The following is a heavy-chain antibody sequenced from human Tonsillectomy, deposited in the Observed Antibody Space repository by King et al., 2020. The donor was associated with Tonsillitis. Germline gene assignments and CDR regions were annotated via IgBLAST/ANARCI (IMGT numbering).Heavy chain of an antibody. V-gene: IGHV1-69*18. CDR1: GGTFNIYA. CDR2: IIPIVGTP. Sequence: QLVQSGAEVKRPGSSVKVSCKVFGGTFNIYALNWVRQAPGQGLEWLGMIIPIVGTPSYAQRFQGRVAITADESTSTTYMELSSLRSEDTAVYYCARDIGDWGDYWGQGTLVTVSS. CDR3: ARDIGDWGDY. D-gene: IGHD3-10*01. J-gene: IGHJ4*02.